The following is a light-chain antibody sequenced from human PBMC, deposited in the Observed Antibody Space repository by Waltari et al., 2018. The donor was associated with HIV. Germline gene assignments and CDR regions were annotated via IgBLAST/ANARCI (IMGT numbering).Light chain of an antibody. Sequence: QSVLTQPPSVSGAPGQRVTISCTGHSSHIGAGYAVHWYQQLPGTPPKLLIYGSSNRPSGSPDRVSGSKAGTSASLAITGLQAEDEADYYCQSYDSSLSDVVFGGGTKLTVL. V-gene: IGLV1-40*01. CDR2: GSS. J-gene: IGLJ2*01. CDR3: QSYDSSLSDVV. CDR1: SSHIGAGYA.